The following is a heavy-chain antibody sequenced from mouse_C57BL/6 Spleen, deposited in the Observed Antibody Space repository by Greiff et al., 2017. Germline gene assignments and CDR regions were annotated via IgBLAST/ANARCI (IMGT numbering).Heavy chain of an antibody. V-gene: IGHV1-64*01. CDR3: ARLGITTVVPFDY. CDR2: IHPNSGST. D-gene: IGHD1-1*01. CDR1: GYTFTSYW. Sequence: QVQLQQPGAELVKPGASVQLSCKASGYTFTSYWMHWVKQRPGQGLEWIGMIHPNSGSTNYNEKFKSKATLTVDKSSSTAYMQLSRLTSEDSAVYYCARLGITTVVPFDYWGQGTTLTVSS. J-gene: IGHJ2*01.